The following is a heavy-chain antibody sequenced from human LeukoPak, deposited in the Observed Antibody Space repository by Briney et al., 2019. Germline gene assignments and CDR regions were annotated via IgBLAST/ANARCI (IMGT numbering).Heavy chain of an antibody. J-gene: IGHJ4*02. V-gene: IGHV1-2*02. Sequence: ASVKVSCKASGYTFTGYYMHWVRQAPGQGLEWMGWINPNSGGTNYAQKFQGRVTMTRDTSISTAYMELSRLRSDDTAVYYCARANRGYSGYYFDYWGQGTLVTVSS. CDR1: GYTFTGYY. D-gene: IGHD5-12*01. CDR2: INPNSGGT. CDR3: ARANRGYSGYYFDY.